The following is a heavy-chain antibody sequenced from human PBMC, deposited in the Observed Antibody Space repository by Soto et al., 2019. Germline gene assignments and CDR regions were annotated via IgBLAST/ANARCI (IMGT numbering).Heavy chain of an antibody. CDR2: IYYSGST. D-gene: IGHD5-18*01. CDR1: GGSISSGDYY. Sequence: SETLSLTCTVSGGSISSGDYYWSWIRQPPGKGLEWIGYIYYSGSTYYNPSLKSRVTISVDTSKNQFSLKLSSVAAADTAVYYCASFIQLEPGHYYYYGMDVWGQGTTVTVSS. V-gene: IGHV4-30-4*01. CDR3: ASFIQLEPGHYYYYGMDV. J-gene: IGHJ6*02.